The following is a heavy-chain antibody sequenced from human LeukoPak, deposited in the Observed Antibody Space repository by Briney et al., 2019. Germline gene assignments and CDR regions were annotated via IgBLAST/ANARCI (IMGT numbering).Heavy chain of an antibody. J-gene: IGHJ4*02. CDR1: GYTSTSYG. Sequence: GASVKVSCKASGYTSTSYGISWVRQAPGQGLEWMGWISAYNGNTNYAQKLQGRVTMTTDTSTSTAYMELRSLRSDDTAVYYCAIAPNYYDSSGYKIDYWGQGTLVTVSS. CDR2: ISAYNGNT. CDR3: AIAPNYYDSSGYKIDY. D-gene: IGHD3-22*01. V-gene: IGHV1-18*01.